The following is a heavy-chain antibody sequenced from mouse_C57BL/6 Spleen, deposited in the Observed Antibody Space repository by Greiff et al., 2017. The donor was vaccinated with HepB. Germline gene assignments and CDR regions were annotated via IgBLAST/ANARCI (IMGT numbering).Heavy chain of an antibody. CDR3: ARRDYGSSSLYYFDY. CDR2: ISSGGSYT. Sequence: EVKLQESGGDLVKPGGSLKLSCAASGFTFSSYGMSWVRQTPDKRLEWVATISSGGSYTYYPDSVKGRFTISRDNAKNTLYLQMSSLKSEDTAMYYCARRDYGSSSLYYFDYWGQGTTLTVSS. V-gene: IGHV5-6*02. D-gene: IGHD1-1*01. CDR1: GFTFSSYG. J-gene: IGHJ2*01.